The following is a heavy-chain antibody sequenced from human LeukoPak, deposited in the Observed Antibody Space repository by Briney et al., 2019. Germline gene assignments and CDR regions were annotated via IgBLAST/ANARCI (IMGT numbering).Heavy chain of an antibody. D-gene: IGHD2-15*01. V-gene: IGHV1-3*01. Sequence: ASVKVSCKASGYTFTSYAMHWVRQAPGQRLEWMGWINAGNGNTKYSQKFQGRVTITRDTSASTAYMELSSLRSEDTAVYYCARAYCSGGSCYGVDYWGQGTLVTVSS. CDR2: INAGNGNT. CDR1: GYTFTSYA. J-gene: IGHJ4*02. CDR3: ARAYCSGGSCYGVDY.